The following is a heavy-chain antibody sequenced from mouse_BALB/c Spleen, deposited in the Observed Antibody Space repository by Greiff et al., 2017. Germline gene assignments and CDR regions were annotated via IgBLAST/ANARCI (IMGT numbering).Heavy chain of an antibody. CDR3: TSITTVSFDV. D-gene: IGHD1-1*01. V-gene: IGHV5-6-4*01. Sequence: EVHLVESGGGLVKPGGSLKLSCAASGFTFSSYTMSWVRQTPEKRLEWVATISSGGSYTYYPDSVKGRFTISRDNAKNTLYLQMSSLKSEDTAMYYCTSITTVSFDVWGAGTTVTVSS. J-gene: IGHJ1*01. CDR2: ISSGGSYT. CDR1: GFTFSSYT.